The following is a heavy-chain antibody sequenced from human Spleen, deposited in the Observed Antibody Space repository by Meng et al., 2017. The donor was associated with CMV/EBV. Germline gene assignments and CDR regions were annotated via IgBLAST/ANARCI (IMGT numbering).Heavy chain of an antibody. Sequence: QLKADESGPGHVNPSETFSLSATVSGGSISSSIYYLGWIRQAPGKVLEWIGSIYYSGSTYYNPSLKSRVAISVDSSKNQFSLKLSSVTAADTAVYYCARIINDYGDYWGQGTMVTVSS. CDR2: IYYSGST. D-gene: IGHD3-10*01. CDR1: GGSISSSIYY. CDR3: ARIINDYGDY. J-gene: IGHJ4*02. V-gene: IGHV4-39*07.